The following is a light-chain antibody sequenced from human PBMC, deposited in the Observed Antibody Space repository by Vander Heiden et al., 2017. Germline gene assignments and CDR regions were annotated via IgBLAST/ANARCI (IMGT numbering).Light chain of an antibody. CDR2: GNS. CDR1: SSNIGAGYD. Sequence: QSVLTQPPSVSGAPGQRVTISCTGSSSNIGAGYDVHWYQQLPGTAPKLLIYGNSNRPSGVPDRFSGSKSGTSASLAITGLQAEDEADYYCQSYDSSLSGEVVLGGGTNLTVL. J-gene: IGLJ2*01. CDR3: QSYDSSLSGEVV. V-gene: IGLV1-40*01.